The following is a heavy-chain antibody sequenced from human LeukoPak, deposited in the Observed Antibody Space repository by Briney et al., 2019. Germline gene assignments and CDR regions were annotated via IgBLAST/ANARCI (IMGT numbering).Heavy chain of an antibody. CDR2: INHSGST. Sequence: SETLSLTCAVYGGSFSGYYWSWIRQPPGKGLEWIGEINHSGSTNYNPSLKSRVTISVDTSKNQFSLKLSSVTAADTAVYYCARGLYYDFWSGYYSGFDPWGQGTLVTVSS. J-gene: IGHJ5*02. CDR3: ARGLYYDFWSGYYSGFDP. D-gene: IGHD3-3*01. CDR1: GGSFSGYY. V-gene: IGHV4-34*01.